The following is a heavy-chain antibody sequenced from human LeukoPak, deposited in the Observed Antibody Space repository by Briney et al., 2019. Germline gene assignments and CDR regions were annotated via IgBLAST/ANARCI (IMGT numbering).Heavy chain of an antibody. J-gene: IGHJ4*02. Sequence: GGSLRLSCAASGFTFSSYSMNWVRQAPGKGLEWISVIYSGGRTYYADSVKGRLTISRDNSKNTLYLQMNSLRSDDTAVYYCARERAVAGLFDYWGQGTLVTVSS. CDR3: ARERAVAGLFDY. CDR1: GFTFSSYS. CDR2: IYSGGRT. V-gene: IGHV3-66*01. D-gene: IGHD6-19*01.